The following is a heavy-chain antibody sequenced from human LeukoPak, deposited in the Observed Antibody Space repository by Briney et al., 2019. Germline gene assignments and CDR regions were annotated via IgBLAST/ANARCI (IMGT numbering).Heavy chain of an antibody. CDR2: IYSDGST. Sequence: GGSLRLSCAASGFTVSSNYMTWVRQAPGKGLEWVSVIYSDGSTYYADSVKGRFTISRDNSKDTLYLQMNSLRAEDTAVYYCASSSGGLGYFDYWGQGTLVTVSS. CDR3: ASSSGGLGYFDY. J-gene: IGHJ4*02. V-gene: IGHV3-53*01. CDR1: GFTVSSNY. D-gene: IGHD6-19*01.